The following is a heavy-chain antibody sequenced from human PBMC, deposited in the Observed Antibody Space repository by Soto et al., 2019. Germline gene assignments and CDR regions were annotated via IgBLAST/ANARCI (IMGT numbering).Heavy chain of an antibody. Sequence: QVQLVESGGGVVQPGRSLRLSCAASGFTFSSYGMHWVRQAPYKGLEWVASIPYDGSREYFTGSVKGRFTISRDNSKITLDLQINSLRVEDTAVYYCAKGRRSDVDSGSNPPEFDYWVQGNLVTVSS. D-gene: IGHD2-15*01. J-gene: IGHJ4*02. CDR1: GFTFSSYG. CDR3: AKGRRSDVDSGSNPPEFDY. V-gene: IGHV3-30*18. CDR2: IPYDGSRE.